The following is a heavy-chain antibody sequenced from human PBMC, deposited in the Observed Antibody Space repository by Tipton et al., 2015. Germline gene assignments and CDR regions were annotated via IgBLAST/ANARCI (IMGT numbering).Heavy chain of an antibody. V-gene: IGHV4-39*01. J-gene: IGHJ4*02. CDR2: IYYSGST. D-gene: IGHD6-19*01. Sequence: TLSLTCNVSGGSISSSSYYWGWIRQPPGKGLEWIGSIYYSGSTYYNPSLKSRVIISVDTSKNQFSLKVSSVTAAGTAVYYCARHSVAKKVLDYWGQGTLVTVSS. CDR3: ARHSVAKKVLDY. CDR1: GGSISSSSYY.